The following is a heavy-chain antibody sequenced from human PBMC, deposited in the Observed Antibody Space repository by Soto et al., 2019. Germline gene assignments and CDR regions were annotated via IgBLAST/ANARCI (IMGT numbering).Heavy chain of an antibody. CDR1: GYTFTGYY. D-gene: IGHD5-12*01. Sequence: QVQLVQSGAEVKKPGASVKVSCKASGYTFTGYYMHWVRQAPGQGLEWMGWINPNSGGTNYAQKFQGRVTMTRDTYISTAYMELSRLRSDDTAVYYCARDVGYSGYDRPYNWFDPWGQGTLVTVSS. CDR2: INPNSGGT. CDR3: ARDVGYSGYDRPYNWFDP. J-gene: IGHJ5*02. V-gene: IGHV1-2*02.